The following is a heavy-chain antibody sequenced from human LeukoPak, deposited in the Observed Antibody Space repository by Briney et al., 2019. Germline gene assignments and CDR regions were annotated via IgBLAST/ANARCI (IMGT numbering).Heavy chain of an antibody. CDR1: GYTFTGYY. V-gene: IGHV1-2*02. CDR3: AREGDYYGSGRDWFDP. J-gene: IGHJ5*02. D-gene: IGHD3-10*01. CDR2: INPNSGGT. Sequence: GASVKASCKASGYTFTGYYMHWVRQAPGQGLEWMGWINPNSGGTNYAQKFQGRVTMTRDTSISTAYMELSRLRSDDTAVYYCAREGDYYGSGRDWFDPWGQGTLVTVSS.